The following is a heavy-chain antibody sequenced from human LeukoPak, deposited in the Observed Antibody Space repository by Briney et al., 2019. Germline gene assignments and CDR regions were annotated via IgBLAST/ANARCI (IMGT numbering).Heavy chain of an antibody. CDR1: GFTLSDYY. D-gene: IGHD1-26*01. V-gene: IGHV3-11*06. CDR2: IGGSSSYT. J-gene: IGHJ4*01. CDR3: ARDILGTTGRFDY. Sequence: GGSLRLSCAASGFTLSDYYMSWIRQAPGKGLEWVSYIGGSSSYTNYADSVKGRFTISRDNTENSLYLQMSSLRAEDTAVYYCARDILGTTGRFDYWGHGILVTVSS.